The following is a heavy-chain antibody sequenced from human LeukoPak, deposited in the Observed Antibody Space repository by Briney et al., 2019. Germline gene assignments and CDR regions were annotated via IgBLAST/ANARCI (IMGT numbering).Heavy chain of an antibody. Sequence: SETLSLTCAVSGYSISSGYYWGWIRQPPGKGLEWIGSIYHSGSTYYNQSLKSRVTISVDTSKNQFSLKLSSVTAADTAVYYCYITMIVVVGNYFDYWGQGTLVTVSS. CDR3: YITMIVVVGNYFDY. CDR2: IYHSGST. D-gene: IGHD3-22*01. CDR1: GYSISSGYY. J-gene: IGHJ4*02. V-gene: IGHV4-38-2*01.